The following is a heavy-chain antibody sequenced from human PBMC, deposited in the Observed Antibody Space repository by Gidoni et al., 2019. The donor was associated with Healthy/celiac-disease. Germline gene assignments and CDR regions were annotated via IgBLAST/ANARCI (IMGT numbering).Heavy chain of an antibody. CDR2: SNHSGST. D-gene: IGHD2-2*01. V-gene: IGHV4-34*01. CDR3: ARGPTLNNLDIVVVPAANTETFDY. CDR1: GGSFSGYY. Sequence: QVPLQQWVAGLLKPSDTLSLTCAVHGGSFSGYYWSWLRQPPGKGLEWIGESNHSGSTTYKPSLKSRVTISVYTSKNQFSLKLSSVTAADTAVYYCARGPTLNNLDIVVVPAANTETFDYWGQGTLVTVSS. J-gene: IGHJ4*02.